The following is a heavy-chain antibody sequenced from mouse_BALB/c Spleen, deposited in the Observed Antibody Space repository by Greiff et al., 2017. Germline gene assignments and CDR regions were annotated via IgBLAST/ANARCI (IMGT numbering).Heavy chain of an antibody. CDR2: IYPGDGST. V-gene: IGHV1S56*01. Sequence: QVQLQQSGPELVKPGASVKMSCKASGYTFTSYYIHWVKQRPGQGLEWIGWIYPGDGSTKYNEKFKGKTTLTADKSSSTAYMLLSSLTSEDSAIYFCARGGYYGNFDYWGQGTTLTVSS. D-gene: IGHD1-2*01. CDR1: GYTFTSYY. CDR3: ARGGYYGNFDY. J-gene: IGHJ2*01.